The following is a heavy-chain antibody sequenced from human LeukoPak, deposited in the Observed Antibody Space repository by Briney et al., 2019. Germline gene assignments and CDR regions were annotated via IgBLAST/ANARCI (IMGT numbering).Heavy chain of an antibody. CDR3: ARVGDYGSAAYYYYYGMDV. Sequence: SETLSLTCTVSGGSISSYYWSWIRQPPGKGLEWIGYIYYGGSTNYNPSLKSRVTISVDTSKNQFSLKLSSVTAADTAVYYCARVGDYGSAAYYYYYGMDVWGQGTTVTVSS. J-gene: IGHJ6*02. CDR1: GGSISSYY. D-gene: IGHD3-10*01. CDR2: IYYGGST. V-gene: IGHV4-59*01.